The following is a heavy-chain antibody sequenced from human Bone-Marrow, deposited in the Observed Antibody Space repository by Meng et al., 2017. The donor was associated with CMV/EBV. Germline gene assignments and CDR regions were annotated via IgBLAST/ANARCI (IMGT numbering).Heavy chain of an antibody. CDR3: ARGLPNYSLDY. J-gene: IGHJ4*02. CDR1: GFTFSSYH. Sequence: GESLKISCAASGFTFSSYHMHWVRQAPGKGLEWVSYICSGSHAIYYADSVKGRFTIPRDNAKNSLYLQMISLRAEDTAVYFCARGLPNYSLDYWGQGTLVTVSS. V-gene: IGHV3-48*04. D-gene: IGHD4-11*01. CDR2: ICSGSHAI.